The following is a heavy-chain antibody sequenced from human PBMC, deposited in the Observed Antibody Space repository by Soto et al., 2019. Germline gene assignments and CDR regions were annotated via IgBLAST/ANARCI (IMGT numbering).Heavy chain of an antibody. CDR2: IIPIFGTA. Sequence: GASVKVSCKASGGTFSSYAISWVRQAPGQGLEWMGGIIPIFGTANYAQKFQGRVTITADKSTSTAYMELSSLRSEDTAVYYCARGKVGATGPFDAFDIWGQGTMVTV. CDR3: ARGKVGATGPFDAFDI. CDR1: GGTFSSYA. J-gene: IGHJ3*02. D-gene: IGHD1-26*01. V-gene: IGHV1-69*06.